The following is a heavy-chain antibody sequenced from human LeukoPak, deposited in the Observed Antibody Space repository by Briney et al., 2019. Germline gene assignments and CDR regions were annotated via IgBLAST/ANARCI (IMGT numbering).Heavy chain of an antibody. V-gene: IGHV4-31*03. CDR3: ARYHCGSTYCPGVDF. D-gene: IGHD2-2*01. J-gene: IGHJ4*02. CDR1: AGSINSGGYF. Sequence: SETLSLTCTVSAGSINSGGYFWTWVRQHPGEDLEWIGYIWNSGNSYYNPSLSSRVIISADSSKSTFSLKLSSVTAADTAVYYCARYHCGSTYCPGVDFYGQGTLVTVSS. CDR2: IWNSGNS.